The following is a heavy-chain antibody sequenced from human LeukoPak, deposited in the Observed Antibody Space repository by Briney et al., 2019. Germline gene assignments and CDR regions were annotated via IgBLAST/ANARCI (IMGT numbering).Heavy chain of an antibody. V-gene: IGHV3-7*01. CDR3: ARDANYYDSRGENYFNC. D-gene: IGHD3-22*01. CDR2: IKRDGNDT. CDR1: VFPFRSYW. Sequence: PGGSLRLSCSASVFPFRSYWMTWVPQAPGKVVEWVANIKRDGNDTSYVHSVKGRFTISRDNAKNSLYLQLNSMRAEDTAVYYCARDANYYDSRGENYFNCWGQGTLVTVSS. J-gene: IGHJ4*02.